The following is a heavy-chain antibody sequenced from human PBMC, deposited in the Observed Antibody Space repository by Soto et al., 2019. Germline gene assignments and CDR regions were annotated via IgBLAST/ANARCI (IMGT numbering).Heavy chain of an antibody. CDR2: ISAYNGNT. CDR1: GYTFTSYG. CDR3: ARVTGYSSGWSQTAYYYYGMDV. V-gene: IGHV1-18*01. J-gene: IGHJ6*02. Sequence: ASVKVSCKASGYTFTSYGISWVRQAPGQGLEWMGWISAYNGNTNYAQKLQGRVTMTTDTSTSTAYMELRSLRSDDTAVYYCARVTGYSSGWSQTAYYYYGMDVWGQGTTVTVSS. D-gene: IGHD6-19*01.